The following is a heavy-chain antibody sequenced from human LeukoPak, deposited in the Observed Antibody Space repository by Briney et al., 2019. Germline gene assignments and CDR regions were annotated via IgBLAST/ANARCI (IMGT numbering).Heavy chain of an antibody. J-gene: IGHJ4*02. CDR1: GNSIGTSGYY. CDR3: ARVRDDYFFDY. Sequence: SETLSLTCTVSGNSIGTSGYYWSWIRQHPGTGLEWIAYIHYIGNTYYNPSLESRVTMSVDTSSNQFSLNVASVTAADTAVYYCARVRDDYFFDYWGQGILVTVSS. D-gene: IGHD3-3*01. CDR2: IHYIGNT. V-gene: IGHV4-31*03.